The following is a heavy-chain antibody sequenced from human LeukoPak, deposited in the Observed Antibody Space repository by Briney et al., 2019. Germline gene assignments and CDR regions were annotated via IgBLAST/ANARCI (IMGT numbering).Heavy chain of an antibody. J-gene: IGHJ4*02. CDR1: GFTFSNYA. CDR3: AKDFVVVPGNVNYFDY. CDR2: IRGSGDNT. D-gene: IGHD2-21*02. V-gene: IGHV3-23*01. Sequence: PGGSLRLSCAASGFTFSNYAMSWVRQAPGKGLEWVSAIRGSGDNTYYADSVKGRFAVSRDNSKNTLYVQMKSLRAEDTAVYYCAKDFVVVPGNVNYFDYWGQGTLVTVSS.